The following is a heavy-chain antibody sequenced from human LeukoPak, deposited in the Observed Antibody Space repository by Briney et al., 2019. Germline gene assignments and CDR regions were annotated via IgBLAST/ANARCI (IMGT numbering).Heavy chain of an antibody. D-gene: IGHD2-2*02. V-gene: IGHV3-23*01. CDR1: GFTLSSYA. Sequence: PGRSLRLSRAPSGFTLSSYAMAWVRQAPGKGLEWVSGISGSGHGTFYADSVKGRLTISRDNSKNTLYLQMNSLRAEDTAVYYCAKGEGHCSSSACYSGLDPWGQGTLVTVSS. CDR3: AKGEGHCSSSACYSGLDP. CDR2: ISGSGHGT. J-gene: IGHJ5*02.